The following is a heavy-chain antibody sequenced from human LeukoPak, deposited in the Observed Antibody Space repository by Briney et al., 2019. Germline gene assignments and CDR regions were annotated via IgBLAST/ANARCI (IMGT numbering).Heavy chain of an antibody. Sequence: GGSLRLSCAASGFTFSTYWMHWVRQAPGEGLVWVSRINTDVGGTTYADSVRGRFTISRDNAKSTVYLQMDSLRAEDTAVYYCARDSGSLSFASYYYYMDVWGKGTTVTVSS. V-gene: IGHV3-74*01. CDR2: INTDVGGT. CDR3: ARDSGSLSFASYYYYMDV. D-gene: IGHD6-25*01. J-gene: IGHJ6*03. CDR1: GFTFSTYW.